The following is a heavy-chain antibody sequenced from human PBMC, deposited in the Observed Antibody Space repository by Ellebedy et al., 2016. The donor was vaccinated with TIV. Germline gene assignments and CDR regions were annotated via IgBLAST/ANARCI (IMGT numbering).Heavy chain of an antibody. CDR2: ISSTSSYI. V-gene: IGHV3-21*01. CDR1: GFTFSSYS. Sequence: PGGSLRLSCAASGFTFSSYSMNWVRQAPGKGLEWVSSISSTSSYIYYADSVKGRFTISRDNAKNSLYLQMNSLRAEDTAIYYCVRRGCTNGICYAAGNYGMDVWGQGTTVTVSS. J-gene: IGHJ6*02. CDR3: VRRGCTNGICYAAGNYGMDV. D-gene: IGHD2-8*01.